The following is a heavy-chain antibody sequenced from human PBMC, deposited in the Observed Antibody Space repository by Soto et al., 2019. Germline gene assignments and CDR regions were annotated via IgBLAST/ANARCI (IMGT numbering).Heavy chain of an antibody. J-gene: IGHJ4*02. D-gene: IGHD2-2*01. CDR3: ARPPVSAAMGYYFDS. CDR1: GFTFRSFG. CDR2: ISYDGSNK. V-gene: IGHV3-33*05. Sequence: QVQLVESGGGVVQPGGSLRLSCAAPGFTFRSFGLHWVRQAPGKGLQWLAVISYDGSNKFYSESLKGRFAISRDNSKNTLYLQMNSLIPEDSAVYYCARPPVSAAMGYYFDSWGQGTLVTVSS.